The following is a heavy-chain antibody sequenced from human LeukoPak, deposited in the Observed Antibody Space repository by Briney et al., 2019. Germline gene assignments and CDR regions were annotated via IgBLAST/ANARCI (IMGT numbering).Heavy chain of an antibody. CDR2: ISAYNGNT. Sequence: GASVKVSCKASGYTFTSYGISWVRQAPGQGLEWMGWISAYNGNTNYAQKLQGRVTMTTDTSTSTAYMELSSLRSEDTAVYYCARMRRCGGDCVNAFDIWGQGTMVTVSS. CDR3: ARMRRCGGDCVNAFDI. CDR1: GYTFTSYG. D-gene: IGHD2-21*02. J-gene: IGHJ3*02. V-gene: IGHV1-18*01.